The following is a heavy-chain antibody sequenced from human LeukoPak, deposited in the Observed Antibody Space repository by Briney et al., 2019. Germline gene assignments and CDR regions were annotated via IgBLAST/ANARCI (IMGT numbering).Heavy chain of an antibody. CDR3: ARGVAGTGAYDY. Sequence: ASVKVSCKASGGTFSSYAISWVRQAPGQGLEWMGGVIPIFGTANYAQKFQGRVTITADESTSTAYMELSSLRSEDTAVYYCARGVAGTGAYDYWGQGTLVTVSS. CDR2: VIPIFGTA. CDR1: GGTFSSYA. J-gene: IGHJ4*02. V-gene: IGHV1-69*13. D-gene: IGHD6-19*01.